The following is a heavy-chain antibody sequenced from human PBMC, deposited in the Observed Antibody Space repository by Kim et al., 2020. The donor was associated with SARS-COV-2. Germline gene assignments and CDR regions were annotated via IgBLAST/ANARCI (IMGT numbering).Heavy chain of an antibody. Sequence: QKFHGRVTITRETSASATYLELSRLTSEDTAVYYCARGGPFSGSGSPFDYWGQGTLLTVSS. CDR3: ARGGPFSGSGSPFDY. J-gene: IGHJ4*02. D-gene: IGHD3-10*01. V-gene: IGHV1-3*01.